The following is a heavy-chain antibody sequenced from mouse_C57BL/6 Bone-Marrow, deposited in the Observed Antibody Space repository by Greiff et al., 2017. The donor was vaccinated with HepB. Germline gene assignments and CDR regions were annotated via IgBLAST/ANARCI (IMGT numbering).Heavy chain of an antibody. V-gene: IGHV5-6*01. CDR2: ISSGGSYT. CDR3: ARHQGDGYVFAY. D-gene: IGHD2-2*01. J-gene: IGHJ3*01. Sequence: VQLQQSGGDLVKPGGSLKLSCAASGFTFSSYGMSWVRQTPDKRLEWVATISSGGSYTYYPDSVKGRFTISRDNAKNTLYLQMSSLKSEDTAMYYCARHQGDGYVFAYWGQGTLVTVSA. CDR1: GFTFSSYG.